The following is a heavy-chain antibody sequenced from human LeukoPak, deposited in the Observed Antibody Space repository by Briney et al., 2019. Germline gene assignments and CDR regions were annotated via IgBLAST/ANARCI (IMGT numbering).Heavy chain of an antibody. CDR3: ARELVGYYGSGTDY. Sequence: GGSLRLSCAASGFTFSSYGMHWVRQAPGKGLEWVAFIRYDGSNKYYADSVKGRFTISRDNSKNTLYLQMNSLRAEDTAVYYCARELVGYYGSGTDYWGQGTLVTVSS. D-gene: IGHD3-10*01. CDR1: GFTFSSYG. V-gene: IGHV3-30*02. J-gene: IGHJ4*02. CDR2: IRYDGSNK.